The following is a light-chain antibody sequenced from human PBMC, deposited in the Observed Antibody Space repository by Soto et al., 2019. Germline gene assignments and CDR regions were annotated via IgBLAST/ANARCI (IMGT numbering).Light chain of an antibody. CDR2: GAS. Sequence: EIVMTQSPATLSVSPAERATLSCRASQSVSTNLAWYQQKPGQAPRLLMYGASTRATGIPARFSGSGSGTEFTLTISSLQSEDFAVYYCQHYHNWPPYTFGQGTKLEIK. J-gene: IGKJ2*01. CDR3: QHYHNWPPYT. CDR1: QSVSTN. V-gene: IGKV3-15*01.